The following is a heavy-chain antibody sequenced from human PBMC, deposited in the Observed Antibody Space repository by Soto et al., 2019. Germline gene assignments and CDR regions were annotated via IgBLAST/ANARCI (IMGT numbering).Heavy chain of an antibody. CDR2: VSGGGDAT. D-gene: IGHD4-17*01. J-gene: IGHJ2*01. V-gene: IGHV3-23*01. CDR1: GFTFINYA. Sequence: EVQLLESGGGLVQPGGSLRLSCAGSGFTFINYAMNWVRQAPGRGLEWVSSVSGGGDATFFPDSVRGRFTFSGYNAKNTGTLEMTMLGVEHTAVFYCAIKMLRTTTRPEYWSVDLWGRGTVVSVSS. CDR3: AIKMLRTTTRPEYWSVDL.